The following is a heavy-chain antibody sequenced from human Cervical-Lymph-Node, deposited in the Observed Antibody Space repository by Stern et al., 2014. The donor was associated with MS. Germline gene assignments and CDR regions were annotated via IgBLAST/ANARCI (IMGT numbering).Heavy chain of an antibody. Sequence: QLVQSGGGLTQPGGSLRLSCATSGFTVSSNYMSWARQAPGKGLEWVSVIHSGGYTFYVDSVKGRFSISRDNSKNTLYLQMNSLRAEDTAVYYCVRDHYNILTGYYIDYWGQGTLVTVSS. J-gene: IGHJ4*02. V-gene: IGHV3-53*01. CDR2: IHSGGYT. CDR3: VRDHYNILTGYYIDY. CDR1: GFTVSSNY. D-gene: IGHD3-9*01.